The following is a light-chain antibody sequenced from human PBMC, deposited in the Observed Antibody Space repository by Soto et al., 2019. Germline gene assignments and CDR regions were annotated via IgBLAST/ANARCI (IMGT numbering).Light chain of an antibody. Sequence: EIVMTQSPATLSVSPGERATLSCRASQSVSSKLAWYQQKPGQSPRLLIHGVSTRATGIPARFSGSGSGTDFTLTISSLQSEDFAIYYCKQYYNWPPITFGQGTRLE. CDR1: QSVSSK. V-gene: IGKV3D-15*01. CDR2: GVS. J-gene: IGKJ5*01. CDR3: KQYYNWPPIT.